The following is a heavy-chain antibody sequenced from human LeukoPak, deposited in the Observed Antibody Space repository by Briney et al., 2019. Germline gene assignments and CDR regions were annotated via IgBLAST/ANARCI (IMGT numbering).Heavy chain of an antibody. CDR2: ITPYNGSP. D-gene: IGHD4-17*01. J-gene: IGHJ4*02. V-gene: IGHV1-18*01. CDR3: ARGGDGDYDY. Sequence: ASVKVSCKASGYTFTTAGITWVRQAPGQGLEWLGWITPYNGSPTYAQRLQGRVTLTTDTSTTTAYMELRSLTSDDTAIYCCARGGDGDYDYWGQGTLVTVSS. CDR1: GYTFTTAG.